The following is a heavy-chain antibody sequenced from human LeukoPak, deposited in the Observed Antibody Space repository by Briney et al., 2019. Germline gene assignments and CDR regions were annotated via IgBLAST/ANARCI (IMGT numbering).Heavy chain of an antibody. Sequence: FSNYNNIKEADAVKGRFTISRDNAKNSLYLQMNSLRAEDTAIYYGARASNSPFHYWGQGTLVTVSS. CDR2: FSNYNNI. V-gene: IGHV3-69-1*02. J-gene: IGHJ4*02. CDR3: ARASNSPFHY. D-gene: IGHD2-21*01.